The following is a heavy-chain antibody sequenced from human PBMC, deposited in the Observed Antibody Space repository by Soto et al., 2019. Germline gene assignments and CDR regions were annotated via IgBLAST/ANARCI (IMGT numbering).Heavy chain of an antibody. CDR3: ARVGYQVENY. CDR2: IIPILGIA. CDR1: GGTFSSYT. V-gene: IGHV1-69*02. J-gene: IGHJ4*02. D-gene: IGHD3-16*02. Sequence: QVQLVQSGAEVKKPGSSVKVSCKASGGTFSSYTISWVRQAPGQGLEWMGRIIPILGIANYAQKCQGRVTTTAYKSTSTAYMELRSLRSEDTAVYYCARVGYQVENYWGQGTLVTVSS.